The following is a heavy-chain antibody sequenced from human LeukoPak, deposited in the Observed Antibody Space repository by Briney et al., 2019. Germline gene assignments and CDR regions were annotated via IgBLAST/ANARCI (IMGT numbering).Heavy chain of an antibody. J-gene: IGHJ6*02. Sequence: GGSLRLSCAASGFTFSSYAMSWVRQAPGKGLEWVSAISGSGGSTYYADSVKGRFTISRDNSKNTLYLQMNSLRAEDTAVYYCAKDVRGYSGYDWEYYYYYYGMDVWGQGTTVTVSS. CDR1: GFTFSSYA. CDR3: AKDVRGYSGYDWEYYYYYYGMDV. D-gene: IGHD5-12*01. V-gene: IGHV3-23*01. CDR2: ISGSGGST.